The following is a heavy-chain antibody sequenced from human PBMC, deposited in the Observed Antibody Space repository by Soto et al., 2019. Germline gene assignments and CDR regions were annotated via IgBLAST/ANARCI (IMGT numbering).Heavy chain of an antibody. J-gene: IGHJ5*02. CDR2: ISAYNGNT. CDR3: ARDLWFGEPHNWFDP. D-gene: IGHD3-10*01. CDR1: GYTFTSYG. V-gene: IGHV1-18*01. Sequence: ASVKVSCKASGYTFTSYGISWVRQAPGQGLEWMGWISAYNGNTNYAQKLQGRVTMTTDTSTSTAYMELRSLRSDDTAVYYCARDLWFGEPHNWFDPWGQGTLVTVSS.